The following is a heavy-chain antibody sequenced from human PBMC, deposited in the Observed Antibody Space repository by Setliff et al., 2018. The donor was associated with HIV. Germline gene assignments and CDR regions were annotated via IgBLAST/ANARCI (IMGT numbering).Heavy chain of an antibody. CDR1: GGSISSSSYY. D-gene: IGHD3-10*01. V-gene: IGHV4-39*07. J-gene: IGHJ4*02. CDR2: IYSSGIT. CDR3: AGGYGSGSYPGD. Sequence: SETLSLTCTVSGGSISSSSYYWAWIRQPPGKGLEWIGSIYSSGITYYNPSLQSRVATSVDTSKNHFSLKLGSVTAADTAVYYCAGGYGSGSYPGDWGQGTLGTVSS.